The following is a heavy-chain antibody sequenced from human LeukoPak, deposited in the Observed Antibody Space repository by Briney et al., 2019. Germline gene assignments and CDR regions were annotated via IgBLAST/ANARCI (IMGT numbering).Heavy chain of an antibody. CDR1: GGTFSSYA. Sequence: GASVKVSCKASGGTFSSYAISWVRQAPGQGLEWMGGIIPIFGTANYAQKFQGRVTITADESTSTAYMELSSLRSEDTAVYYCARALEYTRDCSSTSCSKYYYYYYMDVWGKGTTVTISS. J-gene: IGHJ6*03. V-gene: IGHV1-69*13. D-gene: IGHD2-2*01. CDR3: ARALEYTRDCSSTSCSKYYYYYYMDV. CDR2: IIPIFGTA.